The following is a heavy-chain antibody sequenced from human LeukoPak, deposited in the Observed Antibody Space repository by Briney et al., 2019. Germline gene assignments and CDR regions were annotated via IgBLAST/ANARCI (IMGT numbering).Heavy chain of an antibody. CDR1: GFAFNTYG. D-gene: IGHD6-19*01. CDR2: VSLDGGTQ. V-gene: IGHV3-30*12. Sequence: GGSLRLSCATFGFAFNTYGMHWVRQAPGKGLEWVAFVSLDGGTQNYADSVKGRFTISKDNSKNTLYLQMNSLRAEDTAVYYCARSPYSSGCYAGFDYWGQGTLVTVSS. J-gene: IGHJ4*02. CDR3: ARSPYSSGCYAGFDY.